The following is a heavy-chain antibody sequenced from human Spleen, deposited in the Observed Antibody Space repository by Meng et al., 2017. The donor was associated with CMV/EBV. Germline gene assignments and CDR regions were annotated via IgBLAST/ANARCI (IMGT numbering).Heavy chain of an antibody. CDR2: ISAYNGNA. D-gene: IGHD6-19*01. Sequence: ISWVRQAPGQGLEWMAWISAYNGNANYAQKFKGRVTMTTDTPTSTAYMELRSLTSDDTAMYYCARDVYSQWLVSDLDYFYYYGMDVWGQGTTVTVSS. CDR3: ARDVYSQWLVSDLDYFYYYGMDV. V-gene: IGHV1-18*01. J-gene: IGHJ6*02.